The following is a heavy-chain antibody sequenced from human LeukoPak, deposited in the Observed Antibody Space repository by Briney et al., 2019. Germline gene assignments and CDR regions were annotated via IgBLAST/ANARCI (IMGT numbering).Heavy chain of an antibody. D-gene: IGHD3-3*01. Sequence: SETLSLTCAVYGGSFSGYYWSWIRQPPGKGLEWIGEINHSGSTNYNPSLKSRVTISVDTSKNQFSLKLSSVTAADTAVYYCARDVLNYDFWSGYYLSGMDVWGQGTTVTVSS. CDR1: GGSFSGYY. CDR3: ARDVLNYDFWSGYYLSGMDV. J-gene: IGHJ6*02. CDR2: INHSGST. V-gene: IGHV4-34*01.